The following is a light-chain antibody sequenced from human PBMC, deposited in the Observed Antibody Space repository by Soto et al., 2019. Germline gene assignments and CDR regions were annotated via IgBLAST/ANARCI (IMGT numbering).Light chain of an antibody. Sequence: EIVLTQSPATLSLSPGERATLSCRASQSVSTYLAWYQQKPGQAPRLLFYDASNRATGIPARFSGSGSGTDFTLTISSLEPEDFAIYYCQQRSNWPPHFGGGTKVEIK. CDR3: QQRSNWPPH. J-gene: IGKJ4*01. CDR1: QSVSTY. CDR2: DAS. V-gene: IGKV3-11*01.